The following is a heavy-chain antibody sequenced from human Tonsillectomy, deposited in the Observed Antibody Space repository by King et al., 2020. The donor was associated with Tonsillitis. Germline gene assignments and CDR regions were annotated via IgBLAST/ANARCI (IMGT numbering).Heavy chain of an antibody. D-gene: IGHD2-15*01. Sequence: QLVQSGAEVKKPGASVKVSCKASGYTFTGYYMHWVRQAPGQGLEWMGWINPNSGGTNYAQKFQGRVTMTRDTSISTAYMELSRLRSDDTAVYYCARGYCSGGSCHGGDYFDYWGQGTLVTVSS. CDR2: INPNSGGT. V-gene: IGHV1-2*02. CDR1: GYTFTGYY. J-gene: IGHJ4*02. CDR3: ARGYCSGGSCHGGDYFDY.